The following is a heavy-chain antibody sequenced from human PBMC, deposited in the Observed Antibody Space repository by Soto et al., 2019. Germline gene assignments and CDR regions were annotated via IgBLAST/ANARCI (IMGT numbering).Heavy chain of an antibody. Sequence: LSLTCAAYGGSFSGYYWSWIRQPPGKGLEWIGEINHSGSTNYNPSLKSRVTISVDTSKNQFSLKLSSVTAADTAVYYCARDVYGFWGQGTLVTVSS. J-gene: IGHJ4*02. CDR3: ARDVYGF. D-gene: IGHD2-8*01. CDR2: INHSGST. CDR1: GGSFSGYY. V-gene: IGHV4-34*01.